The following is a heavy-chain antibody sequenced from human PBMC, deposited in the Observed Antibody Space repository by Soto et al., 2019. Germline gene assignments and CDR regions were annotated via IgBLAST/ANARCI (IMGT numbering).Heavy chain of an antibody. V-gene: IGHV4-31*03. CDR2: IYYIGST. CDR1: GGSISSGGYY. D-gene: IGHD3-10*01. J-gene: IGHJ4*02. Sequence: QVQLQESGPGLVKPSQTLSLTCTVSGGSISSGGYYWSWIRQHPGKGLEWIGYIYYIGSTYYNPSLKSRVTISVDTSKNQFSLKLSSVTAADTAVYYCAIRNGSGSYYVDYWGQGTLVTVSS. CDR3: AIRNGSGSYYVDY.